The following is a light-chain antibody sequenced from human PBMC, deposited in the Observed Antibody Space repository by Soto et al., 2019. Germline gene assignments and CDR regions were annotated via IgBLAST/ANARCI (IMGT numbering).Light chain of an antibody. J-gene: IGLJ1*01. V-gene: IGLV3-1*01. Sequence: ELTQPPSVSVSPGQTASITCSGDKLGDKYASWYQQRPGQSPVLVIYQNNIRPSGIPDRFSGSNSGNTATLTISGTQAMDEADYYCQAWDSTTGVFGSGTKVTVL. CDR2: QNN. CDR1: KLGDKY. CDR3: QAWDSTTGV.